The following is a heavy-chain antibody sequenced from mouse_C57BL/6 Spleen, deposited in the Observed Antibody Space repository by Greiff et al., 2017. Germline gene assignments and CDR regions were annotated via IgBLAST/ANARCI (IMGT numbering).Heavy chain of an antibody. Sequence: QVHVKQSGPGLVQPSQSLSITCTVSGFSLTSYGVHWVRQSPGKGLEWLGVIWRGGSTDYNAAFMSRLSITKDNSKSQVFFKMNSLQADDTAIYYCAKGQELGRGYYFDYWGQGTTLTVSS. CDR2: IWRGGST. CDR3: AKGQELGRGYYFDY. D-gene: IGHD4-1*01. CDR1: GFSLTSYG. V-gene: IGHV2-5*01. J-gene: IGHJ2*01.